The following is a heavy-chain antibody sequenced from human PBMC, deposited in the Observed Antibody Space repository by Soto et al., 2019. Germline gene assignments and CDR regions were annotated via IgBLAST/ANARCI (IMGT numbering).Heavy chain of an antibody. CDR2: VDYSGST. CDR3: ARGMTTVTTIDY. V-gene: IGHV4-39*02. CDR1: GGSISSSSNY. Sequence: PSETLSLTCTVSGGSISSSSNYWGWIRQPPGKGLEYIGSVDYSGSTYYNPSLNSQVTISVDTSRNHFSLNLRSVSATDTAVYYCARGMTTVTTIDYWGQRTPVTVSS. J-gene: IGHJ4*02. D-gene: IGHD4-4*01.